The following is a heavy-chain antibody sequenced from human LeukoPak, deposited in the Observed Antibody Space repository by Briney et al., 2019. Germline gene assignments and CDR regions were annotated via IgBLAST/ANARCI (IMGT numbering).Heavy chain of an antibody. V-gene: IGHV3-66*01. Sequence: GGSLRLSCAASGFTVSSNYMSWVRQAPGKGLEWVSVIYSGGSTYYADSVKGRFTISRDNAKNSLYLQMNTLRAEDTAMYYCARVTVALRRITALDSWGQGTQVTVSS. D-gene: IGHD1-14*01. CDR2: IYSGGST. CDR3: ARVTVALRRITALDS. J-gene: IGHJ4*02. CDR1: GFTVSSNY.